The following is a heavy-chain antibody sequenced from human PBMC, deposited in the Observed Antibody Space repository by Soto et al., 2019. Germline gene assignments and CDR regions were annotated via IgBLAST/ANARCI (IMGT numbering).Heavy chain of an antibody. D-gene: IGHD1-20*01. Sequence: GGSLRLSCAASGFSFSSYAMSWVRQAPGKGLEWVSTMSGTSGTTYYADSVKGRFTISRDNSENTLFLQMNSLRAEDTAIYYCAKEYNWNDYFDFWGQGTLVTVSS. CDR2: MSGTSGTT. V-gene: IGHV3-23*01. J-gene: IGHJ4*02. CDR3: AKEYNWNDYFDF. CDR1: GFSFSSYA.